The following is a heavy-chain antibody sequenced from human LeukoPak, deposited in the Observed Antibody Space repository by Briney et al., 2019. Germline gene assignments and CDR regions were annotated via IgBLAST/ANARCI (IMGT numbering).Heavy chain of an antibody. V-gene: IGHV4-39*07. J-gene: IGHJ4*02. Sequence: PSETLSLTCAVSGGSISSNSYYWGWIRQPPGKGLEWIGEINHSGSTNYNPSLKSRVTISVDTSKNQFSLKLSSVTAADTAVYYCARDGFYGSGSYYNPFFDYWGQGTLVTVSS. CDR1: GGSISSNSYY. CDR2: INHSGST. CDR3: ARDGFYGSGSYYNPFFDY. D-gene: IGHD3-10*01.